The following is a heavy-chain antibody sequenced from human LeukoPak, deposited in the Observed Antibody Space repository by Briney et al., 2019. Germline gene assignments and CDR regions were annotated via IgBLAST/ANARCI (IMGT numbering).Heavy chain of an antibody. D-gene: IGHD3-16*01. CDR1: GGSISSYY. Sequence: SETLSLTCTVSGGSISSYYWSWIRQPPGKGLEWIGYIYYSGSTNYNPSLKSRVTISVDTSKNQFSLKLSSVTAADTAVYYCARETSQKGAHYMDVWGKGTTFTISS. CDR3: ARETSQKGAHYMDV. CDR2: IYYSGST. V-gene: IGHV4-59*01. J-gene: IGHJ6*03.